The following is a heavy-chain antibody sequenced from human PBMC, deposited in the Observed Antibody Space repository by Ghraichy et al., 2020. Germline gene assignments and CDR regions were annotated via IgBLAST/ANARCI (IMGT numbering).Heavy chain of an antibody. J-gene: IGHJ3*02. CDR2: IHHRGTT. Sequence: SQTLLTCAVSGYSISSGYFWGWIRQPPGKGLEWIGSIHHRGTTYYNPSLKSRVTMSVDTSKNQFSLRLSSVTAADTAVYYCARPIGYCSGGTCAFDIWGQGTMVTVSS. CDR3: ARPIGYCSGGTCAFDI. CDR1: GYSISSGYF. V-gene: IGHV4-38-2*01. D-gene: IGHD2-15*01.